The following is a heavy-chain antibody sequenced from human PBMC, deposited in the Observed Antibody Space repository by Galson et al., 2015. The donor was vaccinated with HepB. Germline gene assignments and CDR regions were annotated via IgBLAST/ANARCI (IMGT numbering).Heavy chain of an antibody. Sequence: SLRLSCAASGFTFTSYWMHWVRQAPGKGLVWVSRINSDGSSTNYAGSVKGRFTISRDNAKNTLYLQMNSLRAEDTAVYYCARGYSDGMDLWGQGTTVTVSS. CDR2: INSDGSST. CDR1: GFTFTSYW. J-gene: IGHJ6*02. CDR3: ARGYSDGMDL. V-gene: IGHV3-74*01. D-gene: IGHD1-26*01.